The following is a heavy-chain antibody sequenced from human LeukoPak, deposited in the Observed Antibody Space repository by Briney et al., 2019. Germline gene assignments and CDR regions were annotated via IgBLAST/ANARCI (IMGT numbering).Heavy chain of an antibody. CDR2: IDSGGST. V-gene: IGHV3-53*01. CDR1: GFNVSSDY. J-gene: IGHJ4*02. CDR3: ARFDYPYYFDY. Sequence: GGSLRLSCAAPGFNVSSDYMSWVRQAPGKGLEWVSLIDSGGSTYYADSVKGRFTLSRDNSMNTLYLQMNSLRAEDTAIYYCARFDYPYYFDYWGQGTLVTVSS. D-gene: IGHD3-9*01.